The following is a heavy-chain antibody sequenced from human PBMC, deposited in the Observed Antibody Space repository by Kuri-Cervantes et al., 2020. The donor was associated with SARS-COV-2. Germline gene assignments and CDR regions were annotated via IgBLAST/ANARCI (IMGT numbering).Heavy chain of an antibody. V-gene: IGHV4-34*01. CDR1: GGSFSGYY. D-gene: IGHD3-22*01. CDR3: ARGRIHNYYDSSGYVDY. J-gene: IGHJ4*02. CDR2: INRSGST. Sequence: SETLSLTCAVYGGSFSGYYWSWIRQPPGKGLEWIGEINRSGSTNYNLSLKSRVTISVDTSKNQFSLKLSSVTAADTAVYYCARGRIHNYYDSSGYVDYWGQGTLVTVSS.